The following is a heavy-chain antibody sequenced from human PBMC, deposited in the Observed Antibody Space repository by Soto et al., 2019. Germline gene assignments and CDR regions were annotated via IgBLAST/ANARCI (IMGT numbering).Heavy chain of an antibody. Sequence: RLSCAASGFTFSDYAMNWVRQAPGKGLEWVSGLGGTNSDTHYAASVEGRFIVSRDNSKSTLFLQMNSLRAEDTAVYYCAKDKVDHNGVWDPFDSWGQRTMVTV. CDR2: LGGTNSDT. J-gene: IGHJ3*02. D-gene: IGHD2-8*01. V-gene: IGHV3-23*01. CDR1: GFTFSDYA. CDR3: AKDKVDHNGVWDPFDS.